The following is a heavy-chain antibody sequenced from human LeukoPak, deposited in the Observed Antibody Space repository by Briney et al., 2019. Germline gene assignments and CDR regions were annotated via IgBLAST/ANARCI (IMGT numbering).Heavy chain of an antibody. D-gene: IGHD7-27*01. CDR1: GFPFNNFG. CDR3: ARSGVPDY. V-gene: IGHV4-59*01. J-gene: IGHJ4*02. CDR2: IYYSGST. Sequence: GSLRLSCAASGFPFNNFGMNWVRQAPGKGLEWIGYIYYSGSTNYNPSLKSRVTISVDTSKNQFSLKLSSVTAADTAVYYCARSGVPDYWGQGTLVTVSS.